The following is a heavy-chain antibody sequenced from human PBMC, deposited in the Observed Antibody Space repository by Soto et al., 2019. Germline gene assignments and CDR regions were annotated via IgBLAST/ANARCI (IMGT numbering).Heavy chain of an antibody. CDR2: INSDGSST. J-gene: IGHJ6*02. V-gene: IGHV3-74*01. CDR3: ARDTRDYGDYSYYYGMDV. D-gene: IGHD4-17*01. CDR1: GFPFSSYW. Sequence: GGSLRLSCAASGFPFSSYWMHWVRQAPGKGLVWVSRINSDGSSTSYADSVKGRFTISRDNAKNTLYLQMNSLRAEDTAVYYCARDTRDYGDYSYYYGMDVWGQGTTVTVSS.